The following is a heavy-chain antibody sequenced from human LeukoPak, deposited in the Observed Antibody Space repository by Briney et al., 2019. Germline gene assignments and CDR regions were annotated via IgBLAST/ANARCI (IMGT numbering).Heavy chain of an antibody. D-gene: IGHD2-8*01. CDR3: AKDRSCTNDICHGDFDY. J-gene: IGHJ4*02. Sequence: PGGSLRLSCAASGFTFSSYAVSWVRQAPGKGLEWVSSISGSGGSTYSADSVKGRFTISRDNSKNTLYLQMNSLRAEDTALYYCAKDRSCTNDICHGDFDYWGQGTLVIVSS. CDR2: ISGSGGST. CDR1: GFTFSSYA. V-gene: IGHV3-23*01.